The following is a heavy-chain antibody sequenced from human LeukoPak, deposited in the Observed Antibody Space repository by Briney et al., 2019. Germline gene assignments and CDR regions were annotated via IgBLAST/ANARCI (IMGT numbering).Heavy chain of an antibody. V-gene: IGHV3-9*01. D-gene: IGHD5/OR15-5a*01. CDR3: AKDIQRRVSTPFQH. J-gene: IGHJ1*01. CDR2: ISWNSGSI. CDR1: GFTFSSYW. Sequence: GGSLRLSCAASGFTFSSYWMHWVRQAPGKGLEWVSGISWNSGSIGYADSVKGRFTISRDNAKNSLYLQMNSLRAEDTALYYCAKDIQRRVSTPFQHWGQGTLVTVSS.